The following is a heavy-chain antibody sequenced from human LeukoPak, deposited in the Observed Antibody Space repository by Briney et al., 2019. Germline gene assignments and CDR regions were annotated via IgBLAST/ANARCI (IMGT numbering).Heavy chain of an antibody. J-gene: IGHJ3*02. Sequence: GRSLRLSCTASGFTFGDYAMSWVRQAPGKGLEWGGFIRSKAYGGTTEYAASVKGRFTISRDDSKSSAYLQMNSLKTEDTAVYYCTRDRSGPDAFDIWGQGTMVTVSS. CDR3: TRDRSGPDAFDI. V-gene: IGHV3-49*04. CDR2: IRSKAYGGTT. CDR1: GFTFGDYA. D-gene: IGHD6-19*01.